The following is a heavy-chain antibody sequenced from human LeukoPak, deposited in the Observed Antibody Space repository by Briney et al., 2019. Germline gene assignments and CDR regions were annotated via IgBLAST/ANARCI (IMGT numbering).Heavy chain of an antibody. Sequence: GGTLRLSCAASGFRFSSYGLRWLRQTPGNGLEWVSAIGGSGDSTFYADSVKGRFTISRDNSKSTLYLQMNSLRAEDTAVYYCSRAIDGRPFDCWGQGTLVTVSS. CDR2: IGGSGDST. J-gene: IGHJ4*02. CDR1: GFRFSSYG. V-gene: IGHV3-23*01. D-gene: IGHD2-15*01. CDR3: SRAIDGRPFDC.